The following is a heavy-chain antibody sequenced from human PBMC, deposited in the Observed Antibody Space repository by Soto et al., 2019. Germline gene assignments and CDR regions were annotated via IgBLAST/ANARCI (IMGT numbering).Heavy chain of an antibody. Sequence: SETLSLTCTVSGGSISSYYWSWIRQPAGKGLEWIGRIYTSGSTNYNPSLKSRVTMSVDTSKNQFSLKLSSVTAADTAVYYCARDWGYYYDSSRYYGRSGMDVWGQGTTVTVSS. CDR3: ARDWGYYYDSSRYYGRSGMDV. D-gene: IGHD3-22*01. J-gene: IGHJ6*02. CDR1: GGSISSYY. V-gene: IGHV4-4*07. CDR2: IYTSGST.